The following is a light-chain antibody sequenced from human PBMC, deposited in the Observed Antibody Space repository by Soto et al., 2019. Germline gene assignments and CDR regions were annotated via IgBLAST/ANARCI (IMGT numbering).Light chain of an antibody. Sequence: QSVLTQPPSVSAAPGQRVTISCSGSSSNIGSNYVSWYQQLPGTAPKLLIYSNNKRPSGIPDRFSGSKSGTSATLGITGLQTGDEADYYCGTWDGSLSAVVFGGGTKLTVL. CDR3: GTWDGSLSAVV. V-gene: IGLV1-51*01. CDR1: SSNIGSNY. J-gene: IGLJ2*01. CDR2: SNN.